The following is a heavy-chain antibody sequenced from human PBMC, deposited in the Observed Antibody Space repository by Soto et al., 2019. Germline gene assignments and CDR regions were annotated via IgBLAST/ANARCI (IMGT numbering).Heavy chain of an antibody. CDR1: GYTFTSYG. Sequence: ASVKVSCKASGYTFTSYGISWVRQAPGQGLEWMGWISAYNGNTNYAQKFQDRVTMTIDTSTSTAYMESRSLTSDDTAIYYCAKNGQPPYYYYGLDVWGQGTKVTVS. V-gene: IGHV1-18*01. CDR2: ISAYNGNT. CDR3: AKNGQPPYYYYGLDV. J-gene: IGHJ6*02. D-gene: IGHD2-8*01.